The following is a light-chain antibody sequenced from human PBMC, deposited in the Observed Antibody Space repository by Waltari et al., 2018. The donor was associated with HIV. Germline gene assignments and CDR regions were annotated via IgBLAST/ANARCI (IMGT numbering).Light chain of an antibody. CDR3: QQYNHWPLA. CDR2: GAS. CDR1: QSVSRN. J-gene: IGKJ1*01. Sequence: PGERATLSCRASQSVSRNLAWYQQRPGQAPRLLIYGASVSATDIPARFSGSGSETEFTLTISSLQSEDFAFYSCQQYNHWPLAFGQGTKVE. V-gene: IGKV3-15*01.